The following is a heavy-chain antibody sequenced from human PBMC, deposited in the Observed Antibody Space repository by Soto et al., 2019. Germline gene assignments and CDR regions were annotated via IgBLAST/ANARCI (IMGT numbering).Heavy chain of an antibody. CDR3: ARDRRYCSSTSCYYYYYMDV. Sequence: PSETLSLTCTVSGGSISSYYWSWIRQPPGKGLEWIGYIYYSGSTNYNPSLKSRVTISVDTSKNQFSLKLSSVTAADTAVYYCARDRRYCSSTSCYYYYYMDVWGKGTTVTVSS. CDR2: IYYSGST. D-gene: IGHD2-2*01. J-gene: IGHJ6*03. CDR1: GGSISSYY. V-gene: IGHV4-59*01.